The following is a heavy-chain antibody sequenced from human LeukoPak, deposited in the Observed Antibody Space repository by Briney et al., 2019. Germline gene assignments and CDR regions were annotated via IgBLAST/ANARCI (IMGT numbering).Heavy chain of an antibody. V-gene: IGHV4-4*07. J-gene: IGHJ3*02. CDR3: ARGRYCSADICSGGDAFDI. Sequence: SETLSLTCTVSGGSINNYYWSWIRQPAGKGLEWIGRIYTRGSTNYNPSLKSRITMSVDTSKNHFSLKLSSVTAADTAVYYCARGRYCSADICSGGDAFDIWGQGTMVSVSS. D-gene: IGHD2-15*01. CDR2: IYTRGST. CDR1: GGSINNYY.